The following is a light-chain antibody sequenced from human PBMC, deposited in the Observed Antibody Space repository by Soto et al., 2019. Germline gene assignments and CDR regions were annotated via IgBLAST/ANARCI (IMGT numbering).Light chain of an antibody. CDR1: QSVSSSY. Sequence: EIVLTQSPGTLSLSPEERSTLSCMASQSVSSSYLAWYQQKPGQAPRLLIYGASGRATGIPERLSGSGSGTDFTLTISRVEPEDFEVYYCQQYVSLPITLGQGTRLEIK. CDR2: GAS. CDR3: QQYVSLPIT. V-gene: IGKV3-20*01. J-gene: IGKJ5*01.